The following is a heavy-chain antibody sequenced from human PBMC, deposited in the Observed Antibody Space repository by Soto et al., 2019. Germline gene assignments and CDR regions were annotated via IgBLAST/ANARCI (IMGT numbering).Heavy chain of an antibody. Sequence: GESLKISCKGSGYSFTSYWISWVRQMPGKGLEWMGRIDPSDSYTNYSPSFQGHVTISADKSISTAYLQWSSLKASDTAMYYCATLAGVVAAPYYYYGMDVWGQGTTVTVSS. V-gene: IGHV5-10-1*01. CDR3: ATLAGVVAAPYYYYGMDV. CDR2: IDPSDSYT. D-gene: IGHD2-15*01. CDR1: GYSFTSYW. J-gene: IGHJ6*02.